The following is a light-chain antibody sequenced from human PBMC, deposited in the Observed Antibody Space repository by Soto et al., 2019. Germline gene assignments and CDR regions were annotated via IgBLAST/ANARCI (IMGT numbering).Light chain of an antibody. Sequence: QSVLTQPPSASGTPGQRVTISCSGSSSNIGSNTVNWYQQLPGTAPKLLIYSNNQRPSGVPDRFSGSKSGTSASLAISGAQSEAEAEYYCAAWDDSLNGVVFGGVTKLTVL. CDR3: AAWDDSLNGVV. CDR1: SSNIGSNT. CDR2: SNN. V-gene: IGLV1-44*01. J-gene: IGLJ2*01.